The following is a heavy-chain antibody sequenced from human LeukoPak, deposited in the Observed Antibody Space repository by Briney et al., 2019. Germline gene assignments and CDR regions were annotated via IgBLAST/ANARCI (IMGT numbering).Heavy chain of an antibody. J-gene: IGHJ4*02. CDR1: GFTFSSYW. CDR3: ATSRPKFGESITHYFDY. Sequence: PGGSLRLSCAASGFTFSSYWMSWVRQAPGKGLEWVANIKQDGSEKYYVDSVKGRFTISRDNSKNTLYLQMNSLRAEDTAVYYCATSRPKFGESITHYFDYWGQGTLVTVSS. CDR2: IKQDGSEK. V-gene: IGHV3-7*03. D-gene: IGHD3-10*01.